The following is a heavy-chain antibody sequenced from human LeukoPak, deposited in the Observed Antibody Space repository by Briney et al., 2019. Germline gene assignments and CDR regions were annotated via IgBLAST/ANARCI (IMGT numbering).Heavy chain of an antibody. CDR3: ARDGYCSSTSCYMEFDY. J-gene: IGHJ4*02. D-gene: IGHD2-2*03. Sequence: PGRSLRLSCAASGFTFSSYGMHWVRQAPGKGLEWVAVIWYDGSNKYYADSVKGRFTISRDNSKNTLYLQMNGLRAEDTAVYYCARDGYCSSTSCYMEFDYWGQGTLVTVSS. CDR2: IWYDGSNK. CDR1: GFTFSSYG. V-gene: IGHV3-33*01.